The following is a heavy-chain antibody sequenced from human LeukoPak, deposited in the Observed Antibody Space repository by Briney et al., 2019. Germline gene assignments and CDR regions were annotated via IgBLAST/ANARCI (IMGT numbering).Heavy chain of an antibody. J-gene: IGHJ4*02. D-gene: IGHD6-19*01. CDR1: GFAFSNYN. Sequence: PGGSLRLSCAASGFAFSNYNMNWVRQAPGKGLEWVSSITSSSSYIYYVDSVKGRFTISRDNAENSLYLQMNSLRAEDTAVYYCARDPGSGWYGDDYWGQGTLVTVSS. CDR2: ITSSSSYI. V-gene: IGHV3-21*01. CDR3: ARDPGSGWYGDDY.